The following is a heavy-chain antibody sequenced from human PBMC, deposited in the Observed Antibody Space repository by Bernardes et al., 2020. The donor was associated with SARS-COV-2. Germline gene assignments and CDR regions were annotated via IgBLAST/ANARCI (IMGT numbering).Heavy chain of an antibody. Sequence: SETLSLTCTVSGGSISTSYYYWGWIRQAPGTGLEWIGNSYYTGSTYYNPSLKSRVTISMDTSKNQFSLKLRSVTAADAAVYYCVRHLGVKVGEAVFDYWGQGSLVTVSP. V-gene: IGHV4-39*01. J-gene: IGHJ4*02. CDR1: GGSISTSYYY. CDR2: SYYTGST. CDR3: VRHLGVKVGEAVFDY. D-gene: IGHD1-26*01.